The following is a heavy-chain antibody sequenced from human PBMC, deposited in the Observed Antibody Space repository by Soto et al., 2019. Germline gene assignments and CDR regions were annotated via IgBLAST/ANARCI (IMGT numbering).Heavy chain of an antibody. Sequence: ASVKVSCKASGGTFSSYAISWVRQAPGQGLEWMGGIIPIFGTANYAQKFQGRVTITADESTSTAYMELSSLRSEDTAVYYCARGLYYYDSSGYFPLGYWVQGTLVTVSS. CDR3: ARGLYYYDSSGYFPLGY. CDR1: GGTFSSYA. CDR2: IIPIFGTA. V-gene: IGHV1-69*13. D-gene: IGHD3-22*01. J-gene: IGHJ4*02.